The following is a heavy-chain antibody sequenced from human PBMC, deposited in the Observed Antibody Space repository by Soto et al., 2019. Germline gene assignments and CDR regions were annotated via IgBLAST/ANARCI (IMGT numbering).Heavy chain of an antibody. J-gene: IGHJ4*02. CDR1: GFTFRNYV. CDR2: ISSDGSNK. Sequence: QVPLVESGGGVVQPGRSLSLSCAASGFTFRNYVMHWVRQAPGKGLEWVAVISSDGSNKYYADSVKGRFTISRDNYKNTLYLQMNSLRIEDTAVYYCTKDRATHRNYWGQGTLVTVSS. CDR3: TKDRATHRNY. D-gene: IGHD5-12*01. V-gene: IGHV3-30*18.